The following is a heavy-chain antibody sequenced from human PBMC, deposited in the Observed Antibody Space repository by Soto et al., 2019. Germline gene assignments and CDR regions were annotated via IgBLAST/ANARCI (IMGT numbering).Heavy chain of an antibody. CDR3: ARGVPAAMLSTYWFDP. CDR1: GNSFTSYW. Sequence: XESLKISWKCSGNSFTSYWIGLVLQMPGKGLEWMGIIYPGDSDTRYSPSFQGQVTISADKSISTAYLQWSSLKASDTAMYYCARGVPAAMLSTYWFDPWGQETLVTVSS. D-gene: IGHD2-2*01. CDR2: IYPGDSDT. J-gene: IGHJ5*02. V-gene: IGHV5-51*01.